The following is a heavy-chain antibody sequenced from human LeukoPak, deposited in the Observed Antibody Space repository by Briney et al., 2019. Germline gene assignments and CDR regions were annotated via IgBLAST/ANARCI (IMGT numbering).Heavy chain of an antibody. V-gene: IGHV1-2*02. D-gene: IGHD5-18*01. CDR2: INPDSGGA. Sequence: ASVKVSCKASGFTGYYLHWVRQAPGQGLEWMGWINPDSGGANSAQNFQGRVTMTRDMSISTVYVELSSLRSDDTAVYYCARARYSYGSNFDYWGQGTLVTVSS. CDR1: GFTGYY. J-gene: IGHJ4*02. CDR3: ARARYSYGSNFDY.